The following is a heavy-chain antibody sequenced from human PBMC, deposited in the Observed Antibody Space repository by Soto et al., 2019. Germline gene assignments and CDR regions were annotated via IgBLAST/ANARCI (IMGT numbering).Heavy chain of an antibody. CDR3: ARVGYNWNNYYYGMDV. J-gene: IGHJ6*04. V-gene: IGHV1-8*01. CDR1: GYTFTSYD. D-gene: IGHD1-20*01. CDR2: MNPNSGNT. Sequence: ASVKVSCKXSGYTFTSYDINWVRQATGQGLEWMGWMNPNSGNTGYAQKFQGRVTMTRNTSISTAYMELSSMRSEDTAVYYCARVGYNWNNYYYGMDVCRKRTTVTVCS.